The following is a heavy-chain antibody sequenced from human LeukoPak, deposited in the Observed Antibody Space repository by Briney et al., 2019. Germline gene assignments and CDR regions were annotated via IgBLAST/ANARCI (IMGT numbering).Heavy chain of an antibody. CDR3: ARDRLELRGPYYYYYMDV. Sequence: GSSVKVSCKASGGTFSSYAISWVRQAPGQGLEWMGGIIPIFGTANYAQKFQGRVTITTDESTSTAYMELSSLRSEDTAVYYCARDRLELRGPYYYYYMDVWGKGTTVTDSS. J-gene: IGHJ6*03. CDR2: IIPIFGTA. CDR1: GGTFSSYA. D-gene: IGHD1-7*01. V-gene: IGHV1-69*05.